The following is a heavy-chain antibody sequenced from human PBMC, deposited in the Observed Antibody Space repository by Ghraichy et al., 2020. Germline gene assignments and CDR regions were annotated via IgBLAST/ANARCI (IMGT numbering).Heavy chain of an antibody. CDR1: DLTLSSAY. V-gene: IGHV3-53*01. J-gene: IGHJ4*02. CDR2: IYPGGST. D-gene: IGHD1-26*01. Sequence: GGSRRLSCAASDLTLSSAYMSWVRQSPGKGLEWVSVIYPGGSTFYADSVKGRFTMSRDNSKNTLYLQMTSLRAEDTAVYYCTRGFGKSWSLDNWGQGTLVTVSS. CDR3: TRGFGKSWSLDN.